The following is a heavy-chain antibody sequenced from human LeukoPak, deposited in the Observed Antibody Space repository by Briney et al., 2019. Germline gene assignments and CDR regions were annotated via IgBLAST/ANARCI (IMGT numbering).Heavy chain of an antibody. Sequence: ASVKVSCKASGYTFTSYYMHWVPQAPGQGLEWMGIINPSGGSTSYAQKFQGRVTMTRDTSTSTVYMELSSLRSEDTAVYYCVRRYSSSFEFDYWGQGTLVTVSS. CDR1: GYTFTSYY. CDR2: INPSGGST. D-gene: IGHD6-6*01. J-gene: IGHJ4*02. V-gene: IGHV1-46*01. CDR3: VRRYSSSFEFDY.